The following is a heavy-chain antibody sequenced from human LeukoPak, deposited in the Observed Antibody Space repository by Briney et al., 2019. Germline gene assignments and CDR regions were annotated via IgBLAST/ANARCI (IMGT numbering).Heavy chain of an antibody. CDR1: GFSLSTSGVG. Sequence: SGPTLVNPTQTLTLTCTFSGFSLSTSGVGVGWIRQPPGKALEWPALIYWDDDKRYSPSLKSRLTITKDTSRNQVVLTMTNMDPVDTATYYCAHRDEYSYGATFDYWGQGTLVTVSS. CDR3: AHRDEYSYGATFDY. D-gene: IGHD5-18*01. CDR2: IYWDDDK. V-gene: IGHV2-5*02. J-gene: IGHJ4*02.